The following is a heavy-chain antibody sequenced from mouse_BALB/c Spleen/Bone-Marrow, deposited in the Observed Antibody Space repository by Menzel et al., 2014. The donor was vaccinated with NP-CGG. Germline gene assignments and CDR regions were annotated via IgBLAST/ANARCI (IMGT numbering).Heavy chain of an antibody. V-gene: IGHV1S34*01. D-gene: IGHD2-1*01. CDR3: VKGVYGNPFAY. CDR1: GYSFTGYY. J-gene: IGHJ3*01. Sequence: LVKTGASVKISCKASGYSFTGYYMHWVKQSHGKSLEWIGYISCYNGATSYNQKFKGKATFTVDTSSSTAYMQLNSLTSEDSAVYYCVKGVYGNPFAYWGRGTLVTVSA. CDR2: ISCYNGAT.